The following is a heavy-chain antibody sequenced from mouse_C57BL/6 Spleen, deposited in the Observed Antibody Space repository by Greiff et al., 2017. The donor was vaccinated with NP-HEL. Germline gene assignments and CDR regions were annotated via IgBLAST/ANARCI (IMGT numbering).Heavy chain of an antibody. V-gene: IGHV1-63*01. Sequence: VQLQQPGAELVRPGTSVKMSCKASGYTFTNYWIGWAKQRPGHGLEWIGDIYPGGGYTNYNEKFKGKATLTADKSSSTAYMQFSSLTSEDSAIYYCARRGGMDYDGYYYFDYWGQGTTLTVSS. CDR3: ARRGGMDYDGYYYFDY. J-gene: IGHJ2*01. CDR1: GYTFTNYW. CDR2: IYPGGGYT. D-gene: IGHD2-3*01.